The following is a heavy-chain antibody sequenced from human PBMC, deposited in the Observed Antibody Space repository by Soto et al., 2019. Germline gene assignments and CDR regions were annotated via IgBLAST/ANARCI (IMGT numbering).Heavy chain of an antibody. CDR2: LSSSSITI. CDR1: GFTFNNYG. Sequence: EVQLVESGGGLVQPGGSLTLSCAASGFTFNNYGMNWVRQAPGKGLEWISFLSSSSITIFYADSVKGLYTISRDHAKNALYLQMSNLKDDDTAIYYGARGSLDSVGHYRKPHAFDAWGQGTMVTVSS. V-gene: IGHV3-48*02. J-gene: IGHJ3*01. CDR3: ARGSLDSVGHYRKPHAFDA. D-gene: IGHD3-22*01.